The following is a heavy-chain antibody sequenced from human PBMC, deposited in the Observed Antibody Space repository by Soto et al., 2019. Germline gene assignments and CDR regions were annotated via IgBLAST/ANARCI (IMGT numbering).Heavy chain of an antibody. V-gene: IGHV3-23*01. J-gene: IGHJ5*02. CDR2: ISGGGENT. CDR3: AIGYCTGRSCPQGRKNWFDP. Sequence: EVQLLESGGGLVQPGGSLRLSCAGFRFIFNNYAMSWVRQAPGKGLEWVSAISGGGENTYYADSVKGRFTISRDNSKNTLFLQMNSLRADHTAVYYCAIGYCTGRSCPQGRKNWFDPWGQGTPVTVSS. D-gene: IGHD2-15*01. CDR1: RFIFNNYA.